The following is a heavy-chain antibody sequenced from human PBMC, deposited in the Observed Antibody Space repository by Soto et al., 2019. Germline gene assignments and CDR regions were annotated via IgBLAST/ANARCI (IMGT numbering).Heavy chain of an antibody. D-gene: IGHD1-26*01. V-gene: IGHV4-31*03. CDR2: IYYSGLT. J-gene: IGHJ1*01. Sequence: SETLSLTCSVSGDSISTEGYYWSWIRQHPGKGLEWIGYIYYSGLTSYNPSLKSRVTISRATTKNQFYLKLSSVTAADTAVYYCARSRSYYVEDFQKWGQGTLVTVSS. CDR3: ARSRSYYVEDFQK. CDR1: GDSISTEGYY.